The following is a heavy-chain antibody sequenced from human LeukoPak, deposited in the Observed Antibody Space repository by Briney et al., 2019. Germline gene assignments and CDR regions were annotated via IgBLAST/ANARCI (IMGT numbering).Heavy chain of an antibody. CDR2: IRYDGSNK. Sequence: GGCLRLSCAASGFTFSGFGMHWVRQAPGKGLEWVAFIRYDGSNKYYADSVKGRFTISRDNSKNTLYLQMNSLRAEDTAVYYCAKWLAATQHFDYWGQGTLVTASS. V-gene: IGHV3-30*02. J-gene: IGHJ4*02. CDR3: AKWLAATQHFDY. D-gene: IGHD2-15*01. CDR1: GFTFSGFG.